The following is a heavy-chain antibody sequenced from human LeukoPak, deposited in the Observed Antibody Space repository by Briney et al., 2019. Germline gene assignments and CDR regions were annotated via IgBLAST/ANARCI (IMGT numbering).Heavy chain of an antibody. CDR3: ARHFHYYGSGSRFDY. CDR1: GGSISSYY. CDR2: IYYSGST. J-gene: IGHJ4*02. D-gene: IGHD3-10*01. Sequence: SETLSLTCTVSGGSISSYYWSWIRQPPGKGLEWIGYIYYSGSTNYNPSLKSRVTISVDTSKNQFSLKLRSVTAADTAVYYCARHFHYYGSGSRFDYWGQGTLVTVSS. V-gene: IGHV4-59*08.